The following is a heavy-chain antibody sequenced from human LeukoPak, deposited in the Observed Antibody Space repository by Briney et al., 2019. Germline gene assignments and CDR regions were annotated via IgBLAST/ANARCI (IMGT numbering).Heavy chain of an antibody. D-gene: IGHD3-22*01. CDR2: ISYDGSSR. J-gene: IGHJ4*02. CDR3: ARDGDYYDSSGTYYFDY. V-gene: IGHV3-30*03. CDR1: TYTFSSYA. Sequence: GTSLRLSCAASTYTFSSYAMHWVRQAPGKGLEWVAFISYDGSSRYYADSVKGRFTISRDDSKNTLYLQMNSLRADDTAVYYCARDGDYYDSSGTYYFDYWGQGTLVTVSS.